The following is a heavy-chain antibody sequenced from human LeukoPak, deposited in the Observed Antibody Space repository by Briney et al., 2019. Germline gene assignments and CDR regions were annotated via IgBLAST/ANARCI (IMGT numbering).Heavy chain of an antibody. J-gene: IGHJ4*02. V-gene: IGHV3-74*01. CDR3: AKGPNYFDS. Sequence: EVSLRLSCAASGFSFSNYWMHWVRQAPGKGLMWVTRMNSDGSATYYADSVQGRFTISRDNAKNTLYLQMNSLRAEDTAMYFCAKGPNYFDSWGQGTLVTVSS. CDR1: GFSFSNYW. CDR2: MNSDGSAT.